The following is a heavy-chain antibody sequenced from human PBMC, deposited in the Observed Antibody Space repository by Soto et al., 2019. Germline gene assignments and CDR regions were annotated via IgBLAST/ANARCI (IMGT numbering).Heavy chain of an antibody. V-gene: IGHV1-3*01. CDR3: ARELAAAGTSPPFGY. CDR1: GYTFTSYA. CDR2: INAGNGNT. D-gene: IGHD6-13*01. Sequence: QVQLVQSGAEVKKPGASVKVSCKASGYTFTSYAMHWVRQAPGQRLEWMGWINAGNGNTKYSQKFQGRVTITRDTSASTGYMELSSLRSEETAVYFCARELAAAGTSPPFGYWVQGTLVTVSS. J-gene: IGHJ4*02.